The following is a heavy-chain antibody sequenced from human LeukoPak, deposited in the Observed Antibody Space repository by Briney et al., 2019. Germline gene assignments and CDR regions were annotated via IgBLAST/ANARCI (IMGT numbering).Heavy chain of an antibody. CDR2: INHSGST. CDR3: ARSHKPGIAAAVRS. J-gene: IGHJ5*02. CDR1: GGSFSGYY. D-gene: IGHD6-13*01. Sequence: SETLSLTCAVYGGSFSGYYWSWIRQPPGKGLEWIGEINHSGSTNYNPSLKSRVTISVDTSKNQFSLKLSSVTAADTAVYYCARSHKPGIAAAVRSWGQGTLVTVSS. V-gene: IGHV4-34*01.